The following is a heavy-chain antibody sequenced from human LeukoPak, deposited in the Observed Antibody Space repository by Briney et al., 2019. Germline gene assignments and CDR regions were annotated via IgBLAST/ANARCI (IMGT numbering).Heavy chain of an antibody. Sequence: GGSLRLSCTASGFTFSSYAMNWVRQAPGKGLVWVSRINSDGSSTSYADSVKGRFTISRDNAKNTLYLQMNSLRAEDTAVYYCARVGFGGIAVAGTDYWGQGTLVTVSS. D-gene: IGHD6-19*01. J-gene: IGHJ4*02. CDR1: GFTFSSYA. CDR3: ARVGFGGIAVAGTDY. CDR2: INSDGSST. V-gene: IGHV3-74*01.